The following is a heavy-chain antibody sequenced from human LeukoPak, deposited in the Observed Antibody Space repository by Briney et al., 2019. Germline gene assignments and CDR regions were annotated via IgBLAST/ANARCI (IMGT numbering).Heavy chain of an antibody. J-gene: IGHJ6*03. D-gene: IGHD2-2*01. V-gene: IGHV4-31*03. CDR1: GGSISSGGYY. CDR3: ARAVRPSLPAAIVAGYYYYYYMGV. CDR2: IYYSGST. Sequence: PSQTLSLTCTVSGGSISSGGYYWSWIRQHPGKGLEWIGYIYYSGSTYYNPSLKSRVTISVDTSKNQFSLKLSSVTAADTAVYYCARAVRPSLPAAIVAGYYYYYYMGVWGKGTTVTVSS.